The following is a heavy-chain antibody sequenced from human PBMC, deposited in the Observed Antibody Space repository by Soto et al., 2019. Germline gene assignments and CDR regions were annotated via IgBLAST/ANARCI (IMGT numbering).Heavy chain of an antibody. V-gene: IGHV3-7*01. J-gene: IGHJ4*02. Sequence: GGSLRLSCAASGFTFSTYWMSWVRQAPGRGLEWVANIKNDGSDKYYVDSVKGRFTISRDNAKNSLYLQMNSLRAEDTAVYYCVRDRDYGSGSYFNYWGQGTLVTVSS. CDR3: VRDRDYGSGSYFNY. CDR2: IKNDGSDK. CDR1: GFTFSTYW. D-gene: IGHD3-10*01.